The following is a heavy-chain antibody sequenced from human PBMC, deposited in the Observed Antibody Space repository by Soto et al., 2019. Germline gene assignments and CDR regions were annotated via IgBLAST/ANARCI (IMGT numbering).Heavy chain of an antibody. D-gene: IGHD6-13*01. V-gene: IGHV3-21*01. J-gene: IGHJ3*02. CDR3: ARGPYSSSWYDAFDI. CDR1: GFTFSSYS. CDR2: ISSSSSYI. Sequence: GGSLRLSCAASGFTFSSYSMNWVRQAPGKGLEWVSSISSSSSYIYYADSVKGRFTISRDNARNSLYLQMNSLRAEDTAVYYCARGPYSSSWYDAFDIWGQGTMVPSPQ.